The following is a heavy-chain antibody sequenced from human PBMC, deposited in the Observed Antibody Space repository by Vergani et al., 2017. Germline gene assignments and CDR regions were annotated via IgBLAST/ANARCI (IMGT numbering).Heavy chain of an antibody. CDR3: ARGRVLRYFDWFSRAFDC. CDR2: INPNSGGT. CDR1: GYTFTGYY. D-gene: IGHD3-9*01. Sequence: QVQLVQSGAEVKKPGASVKVSCKASGYTFTGYYMHWVRQAPGQGLEWMGWINPNSGGTNYAQKFQGRVTMTRDTSISTAYMELSRLRSDDTAVYYCARGRVLRYFDWFSRAFDCWGQGTLVTVSS. V-gene: IGHV1-2*02. J-gene: IGHJ4*02.